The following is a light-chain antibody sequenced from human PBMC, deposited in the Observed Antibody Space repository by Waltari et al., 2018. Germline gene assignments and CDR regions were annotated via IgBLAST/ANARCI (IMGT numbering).Light chain of an antibody. CDR3: QHYVRLPVT. V-gene: IGKV3-20*01. J-gene: IGKJ1*01. Sequence: EIVLTQSPGTLSLSPGERATLSCWASQSVGGTLAWYQQKPGQAPRLLIYGASSRATGSPDRFSVSESGTVFSLSISRLEPEYFAVYYCQHYVRLPVTFGQGTKVEIK. CDR2: GAS. CDR1: QSVGGT.